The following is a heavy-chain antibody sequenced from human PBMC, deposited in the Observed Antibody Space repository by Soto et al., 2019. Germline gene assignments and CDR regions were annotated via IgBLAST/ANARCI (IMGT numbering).Heavy chain of an antibody. CDR2: ISWNSGSI. J-gene: IGHJ4*02. CDR1: GFTFDDYA. CDR3: AKGDSVAVTGNPSDY. D-gene: IGHD6-19*01. Sequence: EVQLVESGGGLVQPGRSLRLSCAASGFTFDDYAMHWVRQAPGKGLEWVSSISWNSGSIGYADSVKGRFTISRDNAKNSLDLQMNSLRPEDTALYYCAKGDSVAVTGNPSDYWGQGTLVTVSS. V-gene: IGHV3-9*01.